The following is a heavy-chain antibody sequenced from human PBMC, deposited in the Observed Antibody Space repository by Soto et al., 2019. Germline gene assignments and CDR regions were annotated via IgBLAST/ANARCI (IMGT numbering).Heavy chain of an antibody. V-gene: IGHV3-30*03. D-gene: IGHD3-9*01. CDR2: ISYDGSNK. Sequence: GGSLRLSCAASGFTFSSYGMHWVRQAPGKGLEWVAVISYDGSNKYYADSVKGRFTISRDNSKNTLYLQMNSLRAEDTAVYYCATDYDILTGYPDYWGQGTLVTVSS. CDR3: ATDYDILTGYPDY. J-gene: IGHJ4*02. CDR1: GFTFSSYG.